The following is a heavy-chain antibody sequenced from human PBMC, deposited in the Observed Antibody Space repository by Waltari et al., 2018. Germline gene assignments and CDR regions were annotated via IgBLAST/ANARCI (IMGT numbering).Heavy chain of an antibody. V-gene: IGHV3-30*02. J-gene: IGHJ5*02. D-gene: IGHD3-10*01. CDR1: GFTFSSYG. CDR3: AKDSAYGSGRRPQNWFDP. CDR2: IRYDGSNK. Sequence: QVQLVESGGGVVQPGGSLRLSCAASGFTFSSYGMHWVRQAPGKGLEWVAFIRYDGSNKYYADSVKGRFTISRDNSKNTLYLQMNSLRAEDTAVYYCAKDSAYGSGRRPQNWFDPWGQGTLVTVSS.